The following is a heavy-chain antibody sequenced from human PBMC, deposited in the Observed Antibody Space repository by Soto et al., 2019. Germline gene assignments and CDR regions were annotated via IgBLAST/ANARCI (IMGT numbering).Heavy chain of an antibody. CDR3: ARGYYDSSGYSDLGAFDI. CDR1: GYSFTSYW. Sequence: GESLKISCKGSGYSFTSYWIGWVRQMPGKVLEWMGIIYPGDSDTRYSPSFQGQVTISADKSISTAYLQWSSLKASDTAMYYCARGYYDSSGYSDLGAFDIWGQGXMVTV. CDR2: IYPGDSDT. D-gene: IGHD3-22*01. J-gene: IGHJ3*02. V-gene: IGHV5-51*01.